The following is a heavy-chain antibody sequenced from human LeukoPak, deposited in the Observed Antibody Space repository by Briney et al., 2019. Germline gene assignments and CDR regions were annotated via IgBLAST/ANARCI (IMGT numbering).Heavy chain of an antibody. CDR2: VDPEDGET. CDR3: ATPKLRFWEWLLLI. V-gene: IGHV1-69-2*01. CDR1: GYTFTDYY. D-gene: IGHD3-3*01. J-gene: IGHJ4*02. Sequence: GASVKISCKVSGYTFTDYYMHWVQQAPGKGLEWMGLVDPEDGETIYAEKFQGRVTITADTSTDTAYMELSSLRSEDTAVYYCATPKLRFWEWLLLIWGQGTLVTVSS.